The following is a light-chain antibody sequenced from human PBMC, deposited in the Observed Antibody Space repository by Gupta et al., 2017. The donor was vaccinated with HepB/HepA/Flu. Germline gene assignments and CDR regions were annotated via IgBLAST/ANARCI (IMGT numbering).Light chain of an antibody. V-gene: IGKV3-20*01. CDR2: GAS. CDR1: QSVTSY. J-gene: IGKJ1*01. CDR3: QRYNNSPTWT. Sequence: EIVLTQSPGTLSSSPGERATLSCRASQSVTSYLAWYQQKPGQAPRLLIYGASRRDTGIPDRFSGSGSGIYLTLTISRREPEDFAGYYFQRYNNSPTWTFGQGTKVEIK.